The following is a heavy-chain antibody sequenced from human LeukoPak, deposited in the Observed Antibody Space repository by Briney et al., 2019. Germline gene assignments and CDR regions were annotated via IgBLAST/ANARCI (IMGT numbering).Heavy chain of an antibody. J-gene: IGHJ2*01. CDR3: AGSDTTGYIPREWDYWYFDL. D-gene: IGHD1-1*01. V-gene: IGHV3-11*04. CDR1: GLTFSDYY. CDR2: ISSSGSTI. Sequence: GGSLRLSCAASGLTFSDYYMSWIRQAPGKGLEWVSYISSSGSTIYYADSMKGRFTISRDNAKNSLYLQMNSLRAEDTAVYYCAGSDTTGYIPREWDYWYFDLWGRGTLVTVSS.